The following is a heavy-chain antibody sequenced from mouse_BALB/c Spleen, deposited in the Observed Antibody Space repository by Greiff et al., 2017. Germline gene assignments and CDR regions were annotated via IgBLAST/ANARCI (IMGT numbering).Heavy chain of an antibody. CDR2: ISYSGST. J-gene: IGHJ4*01. CDR3: ARSSVGNYRYYAMDY. CDR1: GYSITSDYA. V-gene: IGHV3-2*02. Sequence: EVKLMESGPGLVKPSQSLSLTCTVTGYSITSDYAWNWIRPFPGNKLEWMGYISYSGSTSYNPSLKSRISITRDTSKNQFFLQLNSVTTEDTATYYCARSSVGNYRYYAMDYWGQGTSVTVSS. D-gene: IGHD2-1*01.